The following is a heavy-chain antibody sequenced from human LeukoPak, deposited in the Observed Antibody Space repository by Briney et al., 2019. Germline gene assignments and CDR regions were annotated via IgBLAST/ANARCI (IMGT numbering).Heavy chain of an antibody. CDR1: GYTFTGYY. D-gene: IGHD6-13*01. J-gene: IGHJ4*02. CDR3: ARAPVRTAGRGWWFDY. CDR2: INPNSVGT. V-gene: IGHV1-2*02. Sequence: ASVKVSCKASGYTFTGYYMHWVRQAPGQGLEWIGWINPNSVGTNYAQKFQGRVTMTRDTSISTAYMELSRLRSDDTAVFYCARAPVRTAGRGWWFDYWGQGTLVTVSS.